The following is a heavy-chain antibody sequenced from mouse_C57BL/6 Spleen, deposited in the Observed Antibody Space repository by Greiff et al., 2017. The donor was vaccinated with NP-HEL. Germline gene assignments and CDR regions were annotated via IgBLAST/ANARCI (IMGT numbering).Heavy chain of an antibody. J-gene: IGHJ1*03. CDR1: GYTFTSYG. D-gene: IGHD1-1*01. CDR3: ERCGALYYGSSYWYFDV. CDR2: IYPRSGNT. V-gene: IGHV1-81*01. Sequence: VQLQQSGAELARPGASVKLSCKASGYTFTSYGISWVKQRTGQGLEWIGEIYPRSGNTYYNEKFKGKTTLTADKSSSTAYMELLRLTWEDAAVYFGERCGALYYGSSYWYFDVWGTGTTVTVSS.